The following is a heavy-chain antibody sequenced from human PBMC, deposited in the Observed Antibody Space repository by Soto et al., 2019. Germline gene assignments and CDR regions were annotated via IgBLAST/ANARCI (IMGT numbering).Heavy chain of an antibody. CDR1: GFSFSSYG. J-gene: IGHJ4*02. CDR3: AKDPSVRGFVIEPTAMGY. D-gene: IGHD2-2*01. CDR2: ISYDGSNK. V-gene: IGHV3-30*18. Sequence: LRLSCAASGFSFSSYGMHWVRQAPGEGLEWVALISYDGSNKYYADSVKGRFTISRDNSKNTLYLQMNSLRPEDTAVYYCAKDPSVRGFVIEPTAMGYWGQGTLVTV.